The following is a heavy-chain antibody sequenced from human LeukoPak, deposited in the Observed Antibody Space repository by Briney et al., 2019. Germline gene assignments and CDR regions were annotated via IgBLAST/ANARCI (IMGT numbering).Heavy chain of an antibody. CDR3: ARRAPWFDP. Sequence: GGSLRLSCAASGFTFCSYCMHRVRRAPGKGVVGVSRINSDRSSTSYADYVKRRFTISRENAQTKLYLQMSSLRAEDTAVYYCARRAPWFDPWGQGTLLTVSS. CDR2: INSDRSST. CDR1: GFTFCSYC. J-gene: IGHJ5*02. V-gene: IGHV3-74*01.